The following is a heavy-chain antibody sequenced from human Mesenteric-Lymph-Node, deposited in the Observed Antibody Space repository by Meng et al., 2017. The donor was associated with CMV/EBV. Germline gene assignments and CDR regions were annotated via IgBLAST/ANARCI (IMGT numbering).Heavy chain of an antibody. CDR3: ARMTTDVDY. CDR2: IYYSGST. J-gene: IGHJ4*02. CDR1: GGSISSSSYY. D-gene: IGHD4-11*01. Sequence: SETLSLTCTVSGGSISSSSYYWGWIRQPPGKGLEWIGSIYYSGSTYYNPSLKSRVTISVDTSKNQFSLKLSPVTAADTAVYYCARMTTDVDYWGQGTLVTVSS. V-gene: IGHV4-39*07.